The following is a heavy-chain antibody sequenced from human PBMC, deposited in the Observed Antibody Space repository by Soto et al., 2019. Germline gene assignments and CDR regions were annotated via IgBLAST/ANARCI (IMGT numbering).Heavy chain of an antibody. CDR2: ILYDGTNK. J-gene: IGHJ4*02. V-gene: IGHV3-33*01. Sequence: QVQLVESGGGVVQPGRSLRLSCAASGFIFSSYGIHWVRQAPGKGLEWVALILYDGTNKYYADSVKGRFTISRDNSKNTVYLQMNSLRVEDKALYYCVRDGGEFDYWGQGTLVTVSS. CDR1: GFIFSSYG. D-gene: IGHD3-16*01. CDR3: VRDGGEFDY.